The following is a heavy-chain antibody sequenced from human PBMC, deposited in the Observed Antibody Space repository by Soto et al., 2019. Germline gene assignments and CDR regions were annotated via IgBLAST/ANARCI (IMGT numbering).Heavy chain of an antibody. CDR2: IYYSGST. Sequence: SETLSLTCTVSGGSISSYYWSWIRQPPGKGLEWIGYIYYSGSTNYNPSLKSRVTISVDTSKNQFSLKLSSVTAADTAVYYCASDRLGRYYFDYWGQGTLVTVSS. J-gene: IGHJ4*02. CDR3: ASDRLGRYYFDY. V-gene: IGHV4-59*08. CDR1: GGSISSYY. D-gene: IGHD3-22*01.